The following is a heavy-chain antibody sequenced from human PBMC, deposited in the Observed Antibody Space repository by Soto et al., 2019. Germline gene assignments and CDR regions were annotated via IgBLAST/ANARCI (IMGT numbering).Heavy chain of an antibody. J-gene: IGHJ3*01. Sequence: EVQLVESGGGLVQPGGSLRLSCAASGFTFSSYSMNWVRQAPGKGLEWVSYISSGSSTIYYADSVKGRFTISRDNAQKSLYLQMNSLRAEDTAVYYCATTYSSGRGAFDVWGQGTMVTVSS. CDR2: ISSGSSTI. CDR3: ATTYSSGRGAFDV. D-gene: IGHD6-19*01. CDR1: GFTFSSYS. V-gene: IGHV3-48*01.